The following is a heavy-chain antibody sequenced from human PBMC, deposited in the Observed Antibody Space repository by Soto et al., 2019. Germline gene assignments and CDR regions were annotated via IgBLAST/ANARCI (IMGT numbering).Heavy chain of an antibody. CDR1: GYSFTSYW. CDR3: AGQNGYCSGGSCYLSWFDP. Sequence: GEPLKISCKGSGYSFTSYWIGWVRQMPGKGLEWMGIIYPGDSDTRYSPSFQGQVTISADKSISTAYLQWSSLKASDTAMYYCAGQNGYCSGGSCYLSWFDPWGQGTLVTVSS. CDR2: IYPGDSDT. J-gene: IGHJ5*02. V-gene: IGHV5-51*01. D-gene: IGHD2-15*01.